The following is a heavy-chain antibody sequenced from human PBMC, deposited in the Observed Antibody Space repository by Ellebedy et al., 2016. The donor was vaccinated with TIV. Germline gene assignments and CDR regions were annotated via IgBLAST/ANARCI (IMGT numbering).Heavy chain of an antibody. CDR1: GASFSRYY. CDR2: IHHRGST. J-gene: IGHJ6*02. CDR3: AGDRMYFYDSSGSYNYYGMDV. V-gene: IGHV4-59*01. Sequence: SETLSLXXAVYGASFSRYYWTWIRQPPGKGLEWIGYIHHRGSTNDNPSLKSRVTISLDTSKNQFSLRLSSVTAADTAVYYCAGDRMYFYDSSGSYNYYGMDVWGQGTTVTVSS. D-gene: IGHD3-22*01.